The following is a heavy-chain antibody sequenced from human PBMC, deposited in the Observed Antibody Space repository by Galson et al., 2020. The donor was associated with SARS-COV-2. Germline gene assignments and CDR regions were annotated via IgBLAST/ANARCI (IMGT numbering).Heavy chain of an antibody. Sequence: GASLKLSCKGSGYSYTTYWIGWVRQMPGKGLEWMGIIYPGDSDTRYSPSFPGQVTISTDKSISTAYLQWCSLKASDTAMYYCARRAGECGDYWYFDLWGRGTLVTVSS. CDR3: ARRAGECGDYWYFDL. V-gene: IGHV5-51*01. D-gene: IGHD3-16*01. CDR1: GYSYTTYW. J-gene: IGHJ2*01. CDR2: IYPGDSDT.